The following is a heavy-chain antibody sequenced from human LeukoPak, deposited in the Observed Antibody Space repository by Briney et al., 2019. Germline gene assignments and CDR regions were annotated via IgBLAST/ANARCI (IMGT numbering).Heavy chain of an antibody. CDR3: ARASNSPFDY. J-gene: IGHJ4*02. Sequence: GGSLRLSCTAAGFTFSNYEMSWVRQTPRKGREWVSHIYTDNNIKEADAVKGRFTISRDNSKNSLYLQMNSLRAEDTAVYYCARASNSPFDYWGQGTLVTVSS. CDR2: IYTDNNI. CDR1: GFTFSNYE. D-gene: IGHD2-21*01. V-gene: IGHV3-48*03.